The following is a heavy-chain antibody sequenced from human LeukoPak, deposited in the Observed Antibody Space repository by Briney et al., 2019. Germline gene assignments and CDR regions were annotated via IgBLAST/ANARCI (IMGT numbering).Heavy chain of an antibody. D-gene: IGHD3-9*01. CDR1: EFTFSHHW. V-gene: IGHV3-7*01. CDR2: IKQDGSET. Sequence: GGSLRLSCAASEFTFSHHWMTWVRQAPGKGLELVANIKQDGSETYYVDSVKGRFTISRDNAKNSLDMQMNSLRVEDTAVYYCARGPILRHFDYYMDVWGKGPRSSSP. CDR3: ARGPILRHFDYYMDV. J-gene: IGHJ6*03.